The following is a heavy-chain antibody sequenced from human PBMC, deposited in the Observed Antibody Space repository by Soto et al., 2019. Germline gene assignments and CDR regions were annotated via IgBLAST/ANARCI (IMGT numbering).Heavy chain of an antibody. V-gene: IGHV5-10-1*01. CDR1: GYSFTSYW. CDR3: ARHADNSSGWYRYYYGMDV. J-gene: IGHJ6*02. D-gene: IGHD6-19*01. CDR2: IDPSDSYT. Sequence: PGESLKISCKGSGYSFTSYWISWVRQMPGKGLEWMGRIDPSDSYTNYSPSFQGHVTISADKSISTAYLQWSSLKASDTAMYYCARHADNSSGWYRYYYGMDVWGQGTMVTVSS.